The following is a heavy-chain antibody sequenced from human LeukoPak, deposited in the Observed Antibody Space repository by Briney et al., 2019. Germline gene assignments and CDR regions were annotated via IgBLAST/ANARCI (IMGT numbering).Heavy chain of an antibody. D-gene: IGHD6-19*01. Sequence: GGSLRLSCAASGFTFSDYWIHWVRQAPGKGLVWVSRINTDGSITNYADSVKGRFTISRENAKNSLYLQMNSLRAEDTAVYYCARARSGWYFDYWGQGTLVTVSS. CDR3: ARARSGWYFDY. V-gene: IGHV3-74*01. CDR1: GFTFSDYW. J-gene: IGHJ4*02. CDR2: INTDGSIT.